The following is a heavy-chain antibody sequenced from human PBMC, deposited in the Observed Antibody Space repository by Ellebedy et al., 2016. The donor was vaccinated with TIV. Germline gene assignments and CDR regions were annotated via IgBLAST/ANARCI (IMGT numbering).Heavy chain of an antibody. D-gene: IGHD6-19*01. Sequence: PGGSLRLSCAASGFTFSSYGMHWVRQAPGKGLEWVSYISSSSSTIYSADSVKGRFTISRDNAKNSLYLQMNSLRAEDTAVYYCARVRQSLHGYGMDVWGQGTTVTVSS. CDR2: ISSSSSTI. CDR3: ARVRQSLHGYGMDV. CDR1: GFTFSSYG. V-gene: IGHV3-48*01. J-gene: IGHJ6*02.